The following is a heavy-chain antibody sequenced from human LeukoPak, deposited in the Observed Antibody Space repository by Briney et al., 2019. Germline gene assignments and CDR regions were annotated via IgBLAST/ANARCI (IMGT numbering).Heavy chain of an antibody. CDR3: ARVSDSDAFDI. CDR2: IYHSGST. J-gene: IGHJ3*02. V-gene: IGHV4-30-2*01. Sequence: SETLSLTCAVSGGSINSGGYSWSWIRQPPGKGRGWIGYIYHSGSTYYNPSLKSLVTISVDRSKHQFSLKLSSVTAADTAVYYCARVSDSDAFDIWGQGTMVTVSS. CDR1: GGSINSGGYS. D-gene: IGHD2-21*01.